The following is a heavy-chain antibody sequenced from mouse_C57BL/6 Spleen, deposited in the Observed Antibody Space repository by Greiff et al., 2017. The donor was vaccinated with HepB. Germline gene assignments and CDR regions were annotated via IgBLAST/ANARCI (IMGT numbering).Heavy chain of an antibody. CDR3: SITTVGYAMDY. CDR1: GFNIKDDY. CDR2: IDPENGDT. J-gene: IGHJ4*01. V-gene: IGHV14-4*01. Sequence: EVQLQQSGAELVRPGASVKLSCTASGFNIKDDYMHWVKQRPEQGLEWIGWIDPENGDTEYASKFQGKATITADPSSNTAYLQLSSLTSEDTAVYYCSITTVGYAMDYWGQGTSVTVSS. D-gene: IGHD1-1*01.